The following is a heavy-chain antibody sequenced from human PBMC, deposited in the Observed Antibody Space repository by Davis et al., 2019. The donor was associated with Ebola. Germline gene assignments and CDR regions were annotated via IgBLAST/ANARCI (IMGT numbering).Heavy chain of an antibody. D-gene: IGHD3-10*01. CDR1: DSSLRPSGVG. Sequence: SGLTLAHLIQPFTLTRTLCDSSLRPSGVGVGWIRHPPRNALEWLASIYWDDDKRYSPFFKRSLTITKDTSKNQVVLTLTNMDPVDTATYCCAHSRREFTPDDFGDWGQGTLVTVSS. CDR3: AHSRREFTPDDFGD. J-gene: IGHJ4*02. V-gene: IGHV2-5*02. CDR2: IYWDDDK.